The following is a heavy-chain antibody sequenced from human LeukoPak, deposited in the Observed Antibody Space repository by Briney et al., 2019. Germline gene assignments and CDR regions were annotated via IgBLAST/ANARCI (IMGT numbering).Heavy chain of an antibody. CDR3: AKDITTLTPYYFDY. J-gene: IGHJ4*02. D-gene: IGHD4-11*01. Sequence: PGGSLRLSCAASGFTFSTYWMNWVRQAPGKGLEWVAHIRQDGNAEYYVDSVKGRFTTSRDNAKDSVFLQMNSLRAEDTSVYYCAKDITTLTPYYFDYWGQGTLVTVSS. CDR1: GFTFSTYW. V-gene: IGHV3-7*01. CDR2: IRQDGNAE.